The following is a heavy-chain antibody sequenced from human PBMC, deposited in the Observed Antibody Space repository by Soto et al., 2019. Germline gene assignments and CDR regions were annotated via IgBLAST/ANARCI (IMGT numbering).Heavy chain of an antibody. Sequence: KTSETLSLTCSVSGGSVRTFCWSWIRQPAGKGLEWIGRIYSTGSANYNPSLRSRVTMSVDTSTNQISLRLSSVTAADTAVYYCARDEYYDSNNWFDPWGQGTLVTVSS. J-gene: IGHJ5*02. V-gene: IGHV4-4*07. D-gene: IGHD3-22*01. CDR2: IYSTGSA. CDR1: GGSVRTFC. CDR3: ARDEYYDSNNWFDP.